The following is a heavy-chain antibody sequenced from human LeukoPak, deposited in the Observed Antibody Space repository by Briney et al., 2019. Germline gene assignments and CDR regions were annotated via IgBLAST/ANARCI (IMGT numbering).Heavy chain of an antibody. CDR3: AREADYYDSSGYYDY. V-gene: IGHV3-66*01. Sequence: GGSLRLSCAASGFTVSSNYMSWXRQAPGKGLEWVSVIYSGGSTYYADSVKGRFTISRDNSKNTLYLQMNSLRAEDTAVYYCAREADYYDSSGYYDYWGQGTLVTVSS. J-gene: IGHJ4*02. D-gene: IGHD3-22*01. CDR1: GFTVSSNY. CDR2: IYSGGST.